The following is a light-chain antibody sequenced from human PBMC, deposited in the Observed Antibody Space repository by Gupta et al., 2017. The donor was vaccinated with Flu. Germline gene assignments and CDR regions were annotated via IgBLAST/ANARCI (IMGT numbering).Light chain of an antibody. Sequence: KVTISCSGSSSNIGNNYVSWYQQLPGAAPKLLIYNNNERPSGIPDRFSGSKSGTSATLGITGLQTGDESDYYCGTWDSSLSAGVFGGGTKLTVL. V-gene: IGLV1-51*01. CDR2: NNN. CDR3: GTWDSSLSAGV. J-gene: IGLJ3*02. CDR1: SSNIGNNY.